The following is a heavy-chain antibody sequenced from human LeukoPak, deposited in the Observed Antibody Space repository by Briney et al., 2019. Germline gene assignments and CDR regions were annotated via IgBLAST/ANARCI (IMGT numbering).Heavy chain of an antibody. CDR2: FYPGDSDI. Sequence: SGESLKISCKASGYTFISQWIGWVRQMPGRGLEWVGIFYPGDSDIRYSPSFQGQVTISADKSITPAYLQWNSLKASDTAIYFCARCHAYNYLFDYWGQGTVISVSS. CDR3: ARCHAYNYLFDY. V-gene: IGHV5-51*01. CDR1: GYTFISQW. D-gene: IGHD5-24*01. J-gene: IGHJ4*02.